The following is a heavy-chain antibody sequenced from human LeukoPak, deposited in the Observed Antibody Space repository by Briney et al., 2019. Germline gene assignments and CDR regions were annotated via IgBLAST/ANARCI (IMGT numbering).Heavy chain of an antibody. Sequence: ASVKVSCKASGYTFTAYSMHWVRQAPGQGLEWMGWINPNSGVANYAQKFQGRVTMTRDTSISTAYMELSRLRSDDTAVYYCARALYSGGDYVQPAGYWFDPWGQGTLVTVSS. J-gene: IGHJ5*02. V-gene: IGHV1-2*02. D-gene: IGHD4-17*01. CDR1: GYTFTAYS. CDR2: INPNSGVA. CDR3: ARALYSGGDYVQPAGYWFDP.